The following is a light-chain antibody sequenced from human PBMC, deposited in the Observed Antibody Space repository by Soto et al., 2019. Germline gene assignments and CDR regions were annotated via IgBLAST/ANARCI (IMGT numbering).Light chain of an antibody. Sequence: QSALTQPASVSGSPGQSITISCTGTSSDVGGYNYVSWYQHHPVKAPKLMIYEVSNRPSGVSDRFSGSRSGNTASLTISGLQAEDESDYYCISYTSSNPYVFGTGTKLTVL. CDR1: SSDVGGYNY. V-gene: IGLV2-14*01. J-gene: IGLJ1*01. CDR3: ISYTSSNPYV. CDR2: EVS.